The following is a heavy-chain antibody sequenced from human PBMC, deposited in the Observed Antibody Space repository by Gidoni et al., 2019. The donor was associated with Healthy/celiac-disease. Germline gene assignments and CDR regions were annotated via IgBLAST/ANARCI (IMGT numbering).Heavy chain of an antibody. CDR3: ARDSDRVYGMDV. V-gene: IGHV1-46*01. CDR1: GYTSTSYY. Sequence: QVQLVQSGAEVQKPGASVKVSSQASGYTSTSYYLPWVRQAPGQGIGWMGIINPSGGSTRYEQKCEGRGTMTRETSTSTGYMELSSLRSEDTAVYYCARDSDRVYGMDVWGQGTTVTVSS. J-gene: IGHJ6*02. CDR2: INPSGGST.